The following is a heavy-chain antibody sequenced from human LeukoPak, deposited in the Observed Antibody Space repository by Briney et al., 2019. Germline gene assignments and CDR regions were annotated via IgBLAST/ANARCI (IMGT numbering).Heavy chain of an antibody. J-gene: IGHJ3*02. CDR1: GYTFTSYG. D-gene: IGHD3-22*01. V-gene: IGHV1-18*01. CDR2: TSAYNGNT. Sequence: ASVKVSCKASGYTFTSYGISWVRQAPGQGLEWMGWTSAYNGNTNYAQKLQGRVTMTTDTSTSTAYMELRSLRSDDTAVYYCAREYYYDPPDAFDIWGQGTMVTVSS. CDR3: AREYYYDPPDAFDI.